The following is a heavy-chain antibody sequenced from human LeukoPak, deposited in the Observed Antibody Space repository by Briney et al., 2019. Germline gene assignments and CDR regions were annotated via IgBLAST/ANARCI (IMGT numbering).Heavy chain of an antibody. D-gene: IGHD5-18*01. CDR1: GFTFSDYS. CDR3: ARGQLWQTGWFDP. Sequence: PGGSLRLSCAASGFTFSDYSMHWVRQAPGKGLEWVSCISSTSSYIYYADSVRGRFTISRVNAKNSLYLQMNSLRAEDTAVYYCARGQLWQTGWFDPWGQGTLVTVSS. V-gene: IGHV3-21*01. CDR2: ISSTSSYI. J-gene: IGHJ5*02.